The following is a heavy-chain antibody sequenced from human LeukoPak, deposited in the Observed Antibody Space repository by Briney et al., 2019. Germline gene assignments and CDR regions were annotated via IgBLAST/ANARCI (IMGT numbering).Heavy chain of an antibody. CDR1: GFTVSDHL. J-gene: IGHJ5*02. Sequence: GGSLRLSCAASGFTVSDHLMDWVSQAPGKRLEWIARSRSRERGYSTEYAASVKRIFTISRGESNNLVYLQLNSLQSDDTAVYFCVSPIRGSCFDDWGQGTLVTVSS. V-gene: IGHV3-72*01. D-gene: IGHD3-3*01. CDR3: VSPIRGSCFDD. CDR2: SRSRERGYST.